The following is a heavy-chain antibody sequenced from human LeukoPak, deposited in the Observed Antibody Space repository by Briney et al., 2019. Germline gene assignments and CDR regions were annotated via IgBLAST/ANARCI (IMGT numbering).Heavy chain of an antibody. V-gene: IGHV3-66*01. CDR1: GFTFSSYA. CDR2: IYSGGST. J-gene: IGHJ4*02. Sequence: GGSLRLSCAASGFTFSSYAMSWVRQAPGKGLEWVSVIYSGGSTHYADSVKGRFTISRDNSKNTLYLQMNSLRAEDTAVYYCARSVLGYCSGGSCSDLFDYWGQGTLVTVSS. D-gene: IGHD2-15*01. CDR3: ARSVLGYCSGGSCSDLFDY.